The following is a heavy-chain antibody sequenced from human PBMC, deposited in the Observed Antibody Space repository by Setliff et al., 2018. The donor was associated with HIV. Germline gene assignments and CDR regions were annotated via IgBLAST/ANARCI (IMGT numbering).Heavy chain of an antibody. CDR2: ISAHSGYA. CDR1: GGTFTRNC. CDR3: ARDPXXXXLWYIYYFDY. D-gene: IGHD3-10*01. Sequence: ASVKVSCKVSGGTFTRNCISWVRQAPGQGLEGMGGISAHSGYARSAQKFQGRVTMDTDTSTNTAYMELKSLRSDDTAVYYCARDPXXXXLWYIYYFDYCGQGTLVTGS. V-gene: IGHV1-18*01. J-gene: IGHJ4*02.